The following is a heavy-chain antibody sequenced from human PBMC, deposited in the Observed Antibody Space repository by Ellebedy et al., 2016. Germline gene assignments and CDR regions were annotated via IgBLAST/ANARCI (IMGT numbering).Heavy chain of an antibody. Sequence: GSLRLXXTVSGGSISGYYWSWIRQPPGKGLEWIGEINHSGSTNYNPSLKSRVTISVDTSKNQFSLKLSSVTAADTAVYYCATMVRGVIGWFDPWGQGTLVTVSS. CDR2: INHSGST. CDR1: GGSISGYY. J-gene: IGHJ5*02. D-gene: IGHD3-10*01. CDR3: ATMVRGVIGWFDP. V-gene: IGHV4-34*01.